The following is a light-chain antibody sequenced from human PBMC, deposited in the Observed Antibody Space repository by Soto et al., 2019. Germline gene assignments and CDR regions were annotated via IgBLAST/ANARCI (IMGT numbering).Light chain of an antibody. V-gene: IGKV3-20*01. J-gene: IGKJ1*01. CDR3: QQYNNWPRT. CDR2: DAS. Sequence: EFVLTQPPGTLPLSPGERSTLSCRASQTVRNNYLAWYQQKPGQAPRLLIYDASSRATGIPDRFSGGGSGTDFTLTISRLEPEDFAVYYCQQYNNWPRTFGQGTKVDIK. CDR1: QTVRNNY.